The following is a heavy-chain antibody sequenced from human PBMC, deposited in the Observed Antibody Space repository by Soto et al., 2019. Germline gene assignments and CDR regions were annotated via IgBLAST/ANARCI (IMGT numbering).Heavy chain of an antibody. CDR1: GGTFSSYA. Sequence: ASVKVSCKASGGTFSSYAISWVRQAPGQGLEWMGGIIPIFGTANYAQKFQGRVTITADESTSTAYMELSSLRSEDTAVYYCARVGYSSGWYVYYFDYWGQGTLVTVSS. CDR2: IIPIFGTA. J-gene: IGHJ4*02. CDR3: ARVGYSSGWYVYYFDY. V-gene: IGHV1-69*13. D-gene: IGHD6-19*01.